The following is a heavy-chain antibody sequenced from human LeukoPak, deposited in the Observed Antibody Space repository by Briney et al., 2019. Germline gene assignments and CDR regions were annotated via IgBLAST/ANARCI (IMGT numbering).Heavy chain of an antibody. Sequence: KSSATPSLTSPVSGVSISSGGYYWSWIRQHAGEGLGWICYIYYSGSTYYNPSLKSLVTISVDTSKNQFSLKLSSVTAADTAVYYCARSPPAYYYDSSGLDYWGQGTLVTVSS. J-gene: IGHJ4*02. D-gene: IGHD3-22*01. CDR2: IYYSGST. CDR3: ARSPPAYYYDSSGLDY. CDR1: GVSISSGGYY. V-gene: IGHV4-31*01.